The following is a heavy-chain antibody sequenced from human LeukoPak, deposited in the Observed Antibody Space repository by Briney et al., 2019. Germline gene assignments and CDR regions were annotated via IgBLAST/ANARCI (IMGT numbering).Heavy chain of an antibody. J-gene: IGHJ5*02. V-gene: IGHV4-59*01. Sequence: SETLSLTCTVSGGSISSYYWSWIRQPPGKGLEWIGYIYHSGSTNYNPSLKSRVTISVDTSKNQFSLKLSSVTAADTAVYYCARGLEYYYDSSGYPLRWFDPWGQGTLVTVSS. CDR1: GGSISSYY. D-gene: IGHD3-22*01. CDR2: IYHSGST. CDR3: ARGLEYYYDSSGYPLRWFDP.